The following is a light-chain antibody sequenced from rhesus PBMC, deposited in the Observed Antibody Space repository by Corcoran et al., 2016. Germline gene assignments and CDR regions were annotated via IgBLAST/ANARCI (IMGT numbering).Light chain of an antibody. CDR1: SSDIGSYNV. V-gene: IGLV2S9*01. J-gene: IGLJ1*01. Sequence: QSAMTQPPSVFKSLGQSLTISCTGTSSDIGSYNVVSWYQQHSGTAPRLLIYDVSKWPSGVSDRFSGSKSGNTASLAISGLKGEDEAVYYCCSYRRGGTYIFGDGTRLTVL. CDR3: CSYRRGGTYI. CDR2: DVS.